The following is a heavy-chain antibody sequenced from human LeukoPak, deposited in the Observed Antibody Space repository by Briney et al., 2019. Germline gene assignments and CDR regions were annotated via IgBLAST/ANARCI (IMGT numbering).Heavy chain of an antibody. D-gene: IGHD3-10*01. Sequence: GRSLRLSCAASGFTFSNYGMHWVRQAPGKGLEWVAVISYDGSNEYYADSVKGRFTISRDNSKNTLYLQMNSLRAEDTAVYYCARTGNWFDPWGQGTLVTVSS. J-gene: IGHJ5*02. CDR1: GFTFSNYG. CDR2: ISYDGSNE. V-gene: IGHV3-30*03. CDR3: ARTGNWFDP.